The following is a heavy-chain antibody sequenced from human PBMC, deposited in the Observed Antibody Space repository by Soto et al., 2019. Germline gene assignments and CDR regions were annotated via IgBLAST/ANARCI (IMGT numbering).Heavy chain of an antibody. CDR3: AALVVPAATPYYYYGMDV. V-gene: IGHV1-69*01. CDR1: GGTFSSYA. D-gene: IGHD2-2*01. CDR2: IIPIFGTA. J-gene: IGHJ6*02. Sequence: QVQLVQSGAEVKKPGSSVKVSCKASGGTFSSYAISWVRQAPGQGLEWMGGIIPIFGTANYAQKFQGRVTITADESTSTAYMELSSLRSEDTAVYYCAALVVPAATPYYYYGMDVWGQGTTVTVSS.